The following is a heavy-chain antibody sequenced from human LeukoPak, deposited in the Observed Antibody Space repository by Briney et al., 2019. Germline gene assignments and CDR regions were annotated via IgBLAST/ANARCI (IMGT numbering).Heavy chain of an antibody. CDR3: ARVNYDSRDFDY. J-gene: IGHJ4*02. D-gene: IGHD3-22*01. Sequence: SETLSLTCTVSGGSISSGDYYWSWIRQPPGKGLEWIGYIYYSGSTYCNPSLKSRVTISVDTSKNQFSLKLSSVTAADTAVYYCARVNYDSRDFDYWGQGTLVTVSS. CDR2: IYYSGST. CDR1: GGSISSGDYY. V-gene: IGHV4-30-4*01.